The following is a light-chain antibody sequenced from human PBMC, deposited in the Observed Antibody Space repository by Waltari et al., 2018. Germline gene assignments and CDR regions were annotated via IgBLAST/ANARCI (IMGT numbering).Light chain of an antibody. V-gene: IGKV3-20*01. Sequence: EIVLTQSPGTLSLSTGERATLSCRASQSVSRTLAWYQQKPGQAPRLLIYDASTWATGIPDRFSGSGSGTDFSLTISRLEPEDFAVYYCQKYGTLPATFGQGTKVQIK. J-gene: IGKJ1*01. CDR1: QSVSRT. CDR3: QKYGTLPAT. CDR2: DAS.